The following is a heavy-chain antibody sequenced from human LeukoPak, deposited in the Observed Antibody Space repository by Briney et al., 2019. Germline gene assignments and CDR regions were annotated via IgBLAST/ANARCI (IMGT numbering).Heavy chain of an antibody. Sequence: ASVKVSCKASGDTVIGYYIHWVRQAPGQGLEWMGWINPISGGTNTAQKFQGRVTMTGDMSIDTVYMDLSRLKSDDTAVYYCARVLYYDSSGYYYPVAFDIWGQGTMVTVSS. J-gene: IGHJ3*02. CDR1: GDTVIGYY. CDR2: INPISGGT. D-gene: IGHD3-22*01. V-gene: IGHV1-2*02. CDR3: ARVLYYDSSGYYYPVAFDI.